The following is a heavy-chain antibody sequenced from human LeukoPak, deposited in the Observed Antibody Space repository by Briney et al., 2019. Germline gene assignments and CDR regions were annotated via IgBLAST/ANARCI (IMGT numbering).Heavy chain of an antibody. CDR2: INPSGGST. J-gene: IGHJ3*02. Sequence: GASVKVSCKASGYTFSRYGISWVRQAPGQGLEWMGIINPSGGSTSYAQKFQGRVTMTRDMSTSTVYMELSSLRSEDTAVYYCARGTAMPLFDIWGQGTMVTVSS. V-gene: IGHV1-46*01. CDR3: ARGTAMPLFDI. D-gene: IGHD5-18*01. CDR1: GYTFSRYG.